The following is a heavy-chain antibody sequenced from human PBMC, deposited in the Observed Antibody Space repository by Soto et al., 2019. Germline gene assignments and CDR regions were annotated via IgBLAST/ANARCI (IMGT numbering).Heavy chain of an antibody. CDR1: GFTFRSYA. D-gene: IGHD7-27*01. Sequence: PGGSLRLSCAAYGFTFRSYAMSWVRQAPGKGLEWVATITGTGTSTYFADSVKGRFTIYRDNSKNTLYLQMNSLRAEDTAVYYCAKDLGPGTGDLFDPWGQGTLVTVSS. CDR3: AKDLGPGTGDLFDP. J-gene: IGHJ5*02. CDR2: ITGTGTST. V-gene: IGHV3-23*01.